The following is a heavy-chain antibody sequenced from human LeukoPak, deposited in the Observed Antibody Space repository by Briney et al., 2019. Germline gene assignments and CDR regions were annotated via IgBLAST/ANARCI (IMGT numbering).Heavy chain of an antibody. D-gene: IGHD6-19*01. Sequence: GGSLRLSCAASGFTFSTYAMTWVRQAPGKGLEWVSGISSSGGTTYNADSVKGRFTISRDNSKNTLYLQMNSLRDEGTAVYYCAKDTGQWPVRTCDYWGQGPVVTVSS. CDR2: ISSSGGTT. J-gene: IGHJ4*02. CDR1: GFTFSTYA. V-gene: IGHV3-23*01. CDR3: AKDTGQWPVRTCDY.